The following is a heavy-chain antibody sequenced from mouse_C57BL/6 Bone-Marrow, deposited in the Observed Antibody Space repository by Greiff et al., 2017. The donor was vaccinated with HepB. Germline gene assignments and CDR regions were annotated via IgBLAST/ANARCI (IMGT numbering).Heavy chain of an antibody. Sequence: LQQPGAELVKPGASVKLSCKASGYTFTSYWMHWVKQRPGQGLEWIGMIHPNSGSTNYNEKFKSKATLTVDKSSSTAYMQLSSLTSEDSAVYYCARRTNWDKGGDYWGQGTTLTVSS. D-gene: IGHD4-1*01. V-gene: IGHV1-64*01. J-gene: IGHJ2*01. CDR3: ARRTNWDKGGDY. CDR2: IHPNSGST. CDR1: GYTFTSYW.